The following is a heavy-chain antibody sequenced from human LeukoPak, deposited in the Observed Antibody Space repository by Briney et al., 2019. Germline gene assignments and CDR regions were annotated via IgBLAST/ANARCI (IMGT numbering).Heavy chain of an antibody. CDR3: ARGGYSSSWVATEYNWFDP. V-gene: IGHV1-18*01. D-gene: IGHD6-13*01. CDR1: GYTFTSYG. CDR2: ISAYNGNT. J-gene: IGHJ5*02. Sequence: ASVKVSCKASGYTFTSYGISWVRQAPGQGLEWMGWISAYNGNTNYAQKLQGRVTMTTDTSTSTAYMELRSLRSDDTAVYYCARGGYSSSWVATEYNWFDPWGQGTLVTVSS.